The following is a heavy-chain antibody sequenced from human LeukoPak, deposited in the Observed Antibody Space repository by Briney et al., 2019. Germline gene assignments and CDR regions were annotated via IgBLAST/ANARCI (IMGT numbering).Heavy chain of an antibody. CDR3: AGKYGDI. D-gene: IGHD2-8*01. CDR2: IDASGST. V-gene: IGHV4-4*07. J-gene: IGHJ3*02. Sequence: SETLSLTCTVSGASVSSYYWIWIRQPAGRGLEWIGRIDASGSTNYNPSLKSRVTMSVDSSKNQFSLKVSSVTSADTAVYYCAGKYGDIWGQGKMVIVSS. CDR1: GASVSSYY.